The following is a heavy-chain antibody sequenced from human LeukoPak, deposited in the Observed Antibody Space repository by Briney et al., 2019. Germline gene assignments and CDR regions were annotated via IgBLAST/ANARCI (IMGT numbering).Heavy chain of an antibody. CDR3: AKDWVGDMDV. Sequence: PGGSLRLSCAASGFTFSSYAMSWVRQAPGKGLEWVSAISGSGGSTYYADSVKGRFTISRDNSKNTLYLQMNSLSPEDTSVYYCAKDWVGDMDVWGKGTTVTISS. V-gene: IGHV3-23*01. J-gene: IGHJ6*03. D-gene: IGHD1-26*01. CDR1: GFTFSSYA. CDR2: ISGSGGST.